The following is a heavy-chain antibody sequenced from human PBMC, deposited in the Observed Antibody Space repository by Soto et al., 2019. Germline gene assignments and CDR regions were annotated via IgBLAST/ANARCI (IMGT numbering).Heavy chain of an antibody. CDR3: ARGSAPVVWFCPPDGY. CDR2: IIPIFGTA. Sequence: SVKVSCKASGGTFSSYAISWVRQAPGQGLEWMGGIIPIFGTANYAQKFQGRVTITADESTSTAYMELSSLRSEDTAVYYCARGSAPVVWFCPPDGYWGKGPLVTVPS. J-gene: IGHJ4*02. V-gene: IGHV1-69*13. D-gene: IGHD3-10*01. CDR1: GGTFSSYA.